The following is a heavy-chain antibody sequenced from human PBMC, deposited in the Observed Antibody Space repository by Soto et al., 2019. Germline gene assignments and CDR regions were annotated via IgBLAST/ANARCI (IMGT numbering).Heavy chain of an antibody. CDR2: IYSGGST. CDR3: ARADYDSSGYYLYYFDD. J-gene: IGHJ4*02. V-gene: IGHV3-53*04. D-gene: IGHD3-22*01. Sequence: GGSLRLSCAASGFTVSSNYMSWVRQAPGKGLEWVSVIYSGGSTYYADSVKGRFTISRHNSKNTLYLQMNSLRAEGTAVYSCARADYDSSGYYLYYFDDWGQGTLVTVSS. CDR1: GFTVSSNY.